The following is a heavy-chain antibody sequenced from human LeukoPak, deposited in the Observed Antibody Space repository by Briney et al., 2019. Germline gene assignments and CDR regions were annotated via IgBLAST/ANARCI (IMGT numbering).Heavy chain of an antibody. Sequence: SETLSLTCSVSGGSISSYYWSWIRQPPGKGLEWIGYMYYSGTINYNPSLKSRVTISVDTSKNQFSLKLSSVTAADTAMYYCARAWATDYFDYWGQGTLVTVSS. CDR1: GGSISSYY. CDR3: ARAWATDYFDY. V-gene: IGHV4-59*01. CDR2: MYYSGTI. J-gene: IGHJ4*02.